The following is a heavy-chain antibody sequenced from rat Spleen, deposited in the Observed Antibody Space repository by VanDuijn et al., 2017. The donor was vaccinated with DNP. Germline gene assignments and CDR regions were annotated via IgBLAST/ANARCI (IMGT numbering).Heavy chain of an antibody. J-gene: IGHJ2*01. V-gene: IGHV5-25*01. CDR3: ARDRTRDY. CDR1: GFTFSNYD. CDR2: ITSSGGTT. Sequence: EVQLVESGGGLVQPGRSMKLSCAASGFTFSNYDMAWVRQAPTKGLEWVASITSSGGTTYYPDSVKGRFTVSRDNAKNTLYLQMNSLRSEDTATYYCARDRTRDYWGQGVMVTVSS.